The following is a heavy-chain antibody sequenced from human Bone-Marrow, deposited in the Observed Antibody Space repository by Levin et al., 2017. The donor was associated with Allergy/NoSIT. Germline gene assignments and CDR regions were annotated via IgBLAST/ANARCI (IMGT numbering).Heavy chain of an antibody. D-gene: IGHD3-10*01. Sequence: GESLKISCAASGFTFSSYAMSWVRQAPGKGLEWVSAISGSGGSTYYADSVKGRFTISRDNSKNTLYLQMNSLRAEDTAVYYCAKDRQVLWFGELSGDAFDIWGQGTMVTVSS. J-gene: IGHJ3*02. CDR1: GFTFSSYA. V-gene: IGHV3-23*01. CDR2: ISGSGGST. CDR3: AKDRQVLWFGELSGDAFDI.